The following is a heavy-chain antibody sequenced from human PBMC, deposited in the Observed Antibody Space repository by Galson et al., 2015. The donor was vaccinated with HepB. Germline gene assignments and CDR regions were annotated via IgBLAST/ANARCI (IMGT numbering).Heavy chain of an antibody. CDR2: INPNSGGT. J-gene: IGHJ5*02. CDR3: ARGFWSGYYTVVGGWFDP. Sequence: SVKVSCKASGYTFTGYYMHWVRQAPGQGLEWMGWINPNSGGTNYAQKFQGRVTMTRDTSISTAYMELSRLRSDDTAVYYCARGFWSGYYTVVGGWFDPWGQGTLVTVSS. V-gene: IGHV1-2*02. CDR1: GYTFTGYY. D-gene: IGHD3-3*01.